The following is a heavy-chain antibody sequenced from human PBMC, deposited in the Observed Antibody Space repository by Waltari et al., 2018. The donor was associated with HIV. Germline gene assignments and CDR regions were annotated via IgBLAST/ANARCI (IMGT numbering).Heavy chain of an antibody. V-gene: IGHV4-34*02. CDR3: ARQERWGNFFDS. D-gene: IGHD3-16*01. Sequence: QQWGAGLVRPSGTLSLTCAVYGETFSGHYWAWLRQSPAGGLQWSGEISQSGNTRKNVALDSRVVISVDPSKNQFSLKLTSATAADMGVYFCARQERWGNFFDSWGQGTRVTVSS. J-gene: IGHJ4*01. CDR1: GETFSGHY. CDR2: ISQSGNT.